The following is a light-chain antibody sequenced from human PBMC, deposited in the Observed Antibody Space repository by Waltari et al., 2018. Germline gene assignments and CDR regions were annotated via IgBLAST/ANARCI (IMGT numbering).Light chain of an antibody. V-gene: IGKV1-39*01. CDR2: DAS. CDR3: QQSYSLLRT. Sequence: DIQMTQSPSSLSASVGDRVTITCRASQSVNTYLHWYQQKPGKAPKLLIYDASIVQSGVPLMVSGSGSGTDFTLTISSLQPEDFATYYCQQSYSLLRTFGQGTKVEIK. J-gene: IGKJ1*01. CDR1: QSVNTY.